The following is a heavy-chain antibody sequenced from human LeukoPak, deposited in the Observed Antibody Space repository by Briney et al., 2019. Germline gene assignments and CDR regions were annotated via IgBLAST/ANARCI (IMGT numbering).Heavy chain of an antibody. CDR2: IYPGDSDT. CDR1: GSSFTSYW. Sequence: GASLQISCQGSGSSFTSYWIGWVRQLPGKGLEWMGIIYPGDSDTRYSPSFQGQVTISADKSISTAYLQWSSLKASDTAMYYCARRGSTVTFDYWGQGTLVTVSS. D-gene: IGHD4-11*01. J-gene: IGHJ4*02. CDR3: ARRGSTVTFDY. V-gene: IGHV5-51*01.